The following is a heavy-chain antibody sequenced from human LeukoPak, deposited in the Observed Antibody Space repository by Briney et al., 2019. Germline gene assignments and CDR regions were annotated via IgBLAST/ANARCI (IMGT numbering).Heavy chain of an antibody. CDR1: GYTLTELS. D-gene: IGHD6-13*01. CDR3: ARDRDSSSWYGAFPDYYYGMDV. CDR2: FDPEDGET. J-gene: IGHJ6*02. Sequence: ASVKVSCKVSGYTLTELSMHWVRQAPGKGLEWMGGFDPEDGETIYAQKFQGRVTMTEDTSTDTAYMELSSLRSDDTAVYYCARDRDSSSWYGAFPDYYYGMDVWGQGTTVTVSS. V-gene: IGHV1-24*01.